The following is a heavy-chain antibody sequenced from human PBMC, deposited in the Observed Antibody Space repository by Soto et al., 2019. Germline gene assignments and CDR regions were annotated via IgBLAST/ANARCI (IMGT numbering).Heavy chain of an antibody. D-gene: IGHD6-19*01. V-gene: IGHV3-53*01. Sequence: GGSLRLSCAASGFTVSSNYMSWVRQAPGKGLEWVSVIYSGGSTYYADSVKGRFTISRDNSKNTLYLQMNSLRAEDTAVYYCARDQRGIAVAGRGGVAFDIWGQGTMVTVSS. CDR1: GFTVSSNY. CDR2: IYSGGST. CDR3: ARDQRGIAVAGRGGVAFDI. J-gene: IGHJ3*02.